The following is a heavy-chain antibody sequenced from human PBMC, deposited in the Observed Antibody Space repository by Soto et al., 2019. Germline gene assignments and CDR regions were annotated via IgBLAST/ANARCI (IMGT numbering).Heavy chain of an antibody. Sequence: SETLSLTCAVSGGSISSGGYSWSWIRQHPGKGLEWIGYIYYSGSTYYNPSLKSRVTISVDTSKNQFSLMLCSVTAADTAVYYCARSIDPWGQGTLVTVSS. CDR3: ARSIDP. CDR2: IYYSGST. CDR1: GGSISSGGYS. V-gene: IGHV4-31*11. J-gene: IGHJ5*02.